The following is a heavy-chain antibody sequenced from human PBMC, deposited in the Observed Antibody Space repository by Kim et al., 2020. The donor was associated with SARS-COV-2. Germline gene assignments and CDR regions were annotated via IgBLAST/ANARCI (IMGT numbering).Heavy chain of an antibody. CDR1: GFTFSSYG. V-gene: IGHV3-30*18. J-gene: IGHJ4*02. CDR2: ISYDGSNK. CDR3: AKGGIAARFFDY. Sequence: GGSLRLSCAASGFTFSSYGMHWVRQAPGKGLEWVAVISYDGSNKYYADSVKGRFTISRDNSKNTLYLQMNSLRAEDTAVYYCAKGGIAARFFDYWGQGTLVTVSS. D-gene: IGHD6-6*01.